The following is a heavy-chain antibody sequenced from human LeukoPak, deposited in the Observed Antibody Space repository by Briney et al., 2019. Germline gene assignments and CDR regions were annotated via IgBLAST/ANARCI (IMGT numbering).Heavy chain of an antibody. CDR1: GGSISSYY. V-gene: IGHV4-59*01. D-gene: IGHD3-10*01. J-gene: IGHJ5*02. Sequence: SETLSLTCTVSGGSISSYYWSWIRQPPGKGLEWIGYIYYSGSTNYNPSLKSRVTISVDTSKNQFSLKLSSVTAAGTAVYYCARQLWFGEPSGWFDPWGQGTLVTVSS. CDR3: ARQLWFGEPSGWFDP. CDR2: IYYSGST.